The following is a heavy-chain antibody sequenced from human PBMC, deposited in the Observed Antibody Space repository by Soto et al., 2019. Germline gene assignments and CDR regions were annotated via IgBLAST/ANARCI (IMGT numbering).Heavy chain of an antibody. V-gene: IGHV3-74*01. D-gene: IGHD1-26*01. J-gene: IGHJ6*02. CDR3: ARDRWGVGRDMDV. CDR1: GFTFSTYW. CDR2: INSDGSST. Sequence: EVQLVESGGGLVQPGGSLSLSCAASGFTFSTYWIHWVRQAPGKGLVWVSRINSDGSSTNYADSVKGRFTISRDNAKNTLFLQMNSLRAEDTAVYYCARDRWGVGRDMDVWGQGTTVTVSS.